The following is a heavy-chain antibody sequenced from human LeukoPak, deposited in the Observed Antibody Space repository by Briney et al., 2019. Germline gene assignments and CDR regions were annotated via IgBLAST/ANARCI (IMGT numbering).Heavy chain of an antibody. D-gene: IGHD3-3*01. Sequence: SETLSLTCTVSGGSISSSSYCWGWIRQPPGKGLEWIGSIYYSGSTYYNPSLKSRVTISVDTSKNQFSLKLSSVTAADTAVYYCARSRSAWSGYYKGSYMDVWGKGTTVTVSS. CDR3: ARSRSAWSGYYKGSYMDV. J-gene: IGHJ6*03. CDR1: GGSISSSSYC. V-gene: IGHV4-39*01. CDR2: IYYSGST.